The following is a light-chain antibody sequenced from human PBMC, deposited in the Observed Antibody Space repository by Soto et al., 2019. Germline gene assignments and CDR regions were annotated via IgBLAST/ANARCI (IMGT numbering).Light chain of an antibody. CDR1: RDIGKY. CDR2: DAS. Sequence: DIQMTQSPSSLSASVGDRVTITCQASRDIGKYLNWFQEKPGKAPKLRIYDASNLQTGVPSRFSGSGSGTDFTFTISTLQPEDFATYYCQRYDSLPPTFGQGTRLEIK. J-gene: IGKJ5*01. CDR3: QRYDSLPPT. V-gene: IGKV1-33*01.